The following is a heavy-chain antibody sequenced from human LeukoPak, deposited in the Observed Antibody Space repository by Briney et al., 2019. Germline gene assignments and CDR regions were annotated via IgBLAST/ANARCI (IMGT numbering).Heavy chain of an antibody. CDR1: GYTFTTYC. Sequence: GESLKISCKGSGYTFTTYCIGWVRQMPGKSPEWMGIIYPGDSDTRYSPSFQGQVTISADKSITTAYLQWSSLKASDTAMYYCARVMTTVTGFDFWGQGTLVTVSS. J-gene: IGHJ4*02. CDR2: IYPGDSDT. D-gene: IGHD4-17*01. CDR3: ARVMTTVTGFDF. V-gene: IGHV5-51*01.